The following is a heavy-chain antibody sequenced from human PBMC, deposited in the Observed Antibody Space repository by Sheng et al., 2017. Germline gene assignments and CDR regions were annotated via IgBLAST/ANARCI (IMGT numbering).Heavy chain of an antibody. J-gene: IGHJ4*02. CDR3: ARDHEGRPFDD. CDR1: GFTVSGNH. V-gene: IGHV3-53*01. Sequence: EVQLVESGGGLIQPGVSLRLSCAASGFTVSGNHMSWVRQAPGKGLEWVSLIHTNGNTYYTDSVKGRFTISRDSSKNTLYLQMNSLRAEDTAVYYCARDHEGRPFDDWGQGTLVT. D-gene: IGHD3-10*01. CDR2: IHTNGNT.